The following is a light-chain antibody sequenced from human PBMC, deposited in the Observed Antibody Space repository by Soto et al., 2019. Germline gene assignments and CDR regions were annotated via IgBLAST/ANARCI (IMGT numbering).Light chain of an antibody. Sequence: EIVLTQSPASLSLAPGEGATLSFRASQSVSSYLAWYQQKPGQAPRLLIYDASNRATGIPARFSGSGSGTDFTLTISSLEPEDFAVYYCQQRSNWPRTFGQGTKVDSK. CDR1: QSVSSY. CDR3: QQRSNWPRT. V-gene: IGKV3-11*01. CDR2: DAS. J-gene: IGKJ1*01.